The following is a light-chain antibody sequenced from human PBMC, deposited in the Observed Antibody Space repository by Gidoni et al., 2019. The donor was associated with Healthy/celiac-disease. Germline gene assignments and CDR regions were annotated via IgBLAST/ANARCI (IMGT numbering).Light chain of an antibody. CDR1: SSNIGSNY. J-gene: IGLJ3*02. Sequence: QSVLTQPPSASGTPGQRVTISCSGSSSNIGSNYVSWYQQLPGTAPKLLIYSNNQRPSGVPDRFSGPKSGTSASLAISGLRSEDEADYYCAAWDDSLSGPWVFGGGTKLTVL. CDR2: SNN. CDR3: AAWDDSLSGPWV. V-gene: IGLV1-47*02.